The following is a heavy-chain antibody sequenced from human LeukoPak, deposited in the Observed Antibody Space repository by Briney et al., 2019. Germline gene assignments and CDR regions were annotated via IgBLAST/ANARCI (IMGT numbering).Heavy chain of an antibody. Sequence: GASVKVSCKASGYTFTGYYMHWVRQAPGQGLEWMGWINPNSGGTNYAQKFQGRVTMTWDTSISTAYMELSSLRSDDTAVYYCTRTTEGYCRGRSCYSYYYYMDVWGKGTTVTVSS. V-gene: IGHV1-2*02. CDR3: TRTTEGYCRGRSCYSYYYYMDV. J-gene: IGHJ6*03. CDR2: INPNSGGT. CDR1: GYTFTGYY. D-gene: IGHD2-15*01.